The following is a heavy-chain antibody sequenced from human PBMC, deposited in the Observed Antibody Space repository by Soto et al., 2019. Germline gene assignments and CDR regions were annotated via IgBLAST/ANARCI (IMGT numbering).Heavy chain of an antibody. D-gene: IGHD6-13*01. CDR1: GGTFSSYR. CDR2: LVPIYRTA. Sequence: SVKVSCKASGGTFSSYRINWVRQAPVQGLEWGGGLVPIYRTADYAQKFQGRVTITADESERTSYMELRSLNSQDTAVYYCVRDSGAKLSSSWGQGTLVTVSS. V-gene: IGHV1-69*13. J-gene: IGHJ4*02. CDR3: VRDSGAKLSSS.